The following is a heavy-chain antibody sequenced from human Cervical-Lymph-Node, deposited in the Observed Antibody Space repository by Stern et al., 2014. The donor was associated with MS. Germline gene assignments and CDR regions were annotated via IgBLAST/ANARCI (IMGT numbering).Heavy chain of an antibody. CDR2: IRASVVYT. V-gene: IGHV3-23*01. J-gene: IGHJ6*02. Sequence: EVQLLESGGGLVQHGGSLRLSCAASGFTFSTYAFSWVRQAPGQGLAWVSSIRASVVYTYYADSVKVRFTISRDNSKSMLYLEMQSLRAEDTAVYHCAKDLGRGVVVVPLYGLDVWGQGTTVTVSS. CDR3: AKDLGRGVVVVPLYGLDV. CDR1: GFTFSTYA. D-gene: IGHD2-2*01.